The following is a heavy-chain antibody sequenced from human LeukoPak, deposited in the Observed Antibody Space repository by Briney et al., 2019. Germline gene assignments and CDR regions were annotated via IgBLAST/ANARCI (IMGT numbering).Heavy chain of an antibody. Sequence: GGSLRLSCAASGFTFSSYAMSWVRQAPGKGLEWVSAISGSGGSTYYADSVKGRFTISRDSSKNTLYLQMNSLRDEDTAVYYCAKDRHRTVNYFDYWGQGTLVTVSS. V-gene: IGHV3-23*01. D-gene: IGHD2-2*01. J-gene: IGHJ4*02. CDR2: ISGSGGST. CDR3: AKDRHRTVNYFDY. CDR1: GFTFSSYA.